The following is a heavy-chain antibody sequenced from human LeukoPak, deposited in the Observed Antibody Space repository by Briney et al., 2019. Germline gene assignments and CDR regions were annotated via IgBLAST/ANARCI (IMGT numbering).Heavy chain of an antibody. D-gene: IGHD6-13*01. Sequence: GGSLRLSCAASGFTFSSYAMHWVRQAPGKGLEWVAVISYDGSNKYYADSVKGRFTISRGNSKNTLYLQMNSLRAEDTAVYYCARSVIAAAGFDYWGQGTLVTVSS. CDR3: ARSVIAAAGFDY. J-gene: IGHJ4*02. V-gene: IGHV3-30-3*01. CDR2: ISYDGSNK. CDR1: GFTFSSYA.